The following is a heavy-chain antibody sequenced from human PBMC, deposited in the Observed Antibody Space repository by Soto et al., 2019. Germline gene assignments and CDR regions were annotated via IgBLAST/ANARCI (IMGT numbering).Heavy chain of an antibody. CDR3: AREEYSSSSLYYYGMDV. CDR1: GGTFSSYA. CDR2: IIPIFGTA. V-gene: IGHV1-69*13. J-gene: IGHJ6*02. Sequence: SVKVSCKASGGTFSSYAISWVRQAPGQGLEWMGGIIPIFGTANYAQKFQGRVTITADESTSTAYMELSSLRSEDTAVYYCAREEYSSSSLYYYGMDVWGQGTTVIVSS. D-gene: IGHD6-6*01.